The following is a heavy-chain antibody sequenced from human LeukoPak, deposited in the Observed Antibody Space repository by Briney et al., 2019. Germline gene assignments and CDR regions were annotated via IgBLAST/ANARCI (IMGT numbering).Heavy chain of an antibody. CDR1: GGSISSSNW. D-gene: IGHD2-15*01. V-gene: IGHV4-4*02. CDR3: ARDPVASTPSGFDP. Sequence: SGTLSLTCAVSGGSISSSNWWSWVRQPPGQGLEWIGEIYHSGSTNYNPSLKSRVTISVDKSKNQFSLKLSSVTAADTAVYYCARDPVASTPSGFDPWGQGTLVTVSS. J-gene: IGHJ5*02. CDR2: IYHSGST.